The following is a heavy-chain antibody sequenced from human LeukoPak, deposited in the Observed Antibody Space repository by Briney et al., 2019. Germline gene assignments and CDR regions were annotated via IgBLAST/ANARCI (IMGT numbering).Heavy chain of an antibody. D-gene: IGHD2-15*01. CDR3: ARDPSPYCSGGSCYYA. V-gene: IGHV4-34*01. Sequence: SETLSLTCAVYGGSFSGYYWSWIRQPPGKGLEWIGEINHSGCTNYNPSLKSRVTISVDTSKNQFSLKLSSVTAADTAVYYCARDPSPYCSGGSCYYAWGQGTLVTVSS. CDR1: GGSFSGYY. J-gene: IGHJ5*02. CDR2: INHSGCT.